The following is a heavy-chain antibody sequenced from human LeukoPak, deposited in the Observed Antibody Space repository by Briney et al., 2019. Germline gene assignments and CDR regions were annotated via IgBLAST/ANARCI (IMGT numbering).Heavy chain of an antibody. J-gene: IGHJ1*01. Sequence: GGSLRLSCAASGFTVSSNYMTWVRQAPGKGLEWVSVIYSGGNTYYADSVKGRFTISRDNSKNTLYLQMNSLRAEDTAVYYCASANSGHWGQGTLVTVSS. CDR2: IYSGGNT. CDR1: GFTVSSNY. CDR3: ASANSGH. D-gene: IGHD1-26*01. V-gene: IGHV3-66*01.